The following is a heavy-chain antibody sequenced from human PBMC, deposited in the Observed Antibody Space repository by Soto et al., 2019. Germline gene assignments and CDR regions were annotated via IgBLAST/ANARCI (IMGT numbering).Heavy chain of an antibody. V-gene: IGHV4-31*03. CDR3: ASYGDSLFQH. D-gene: IGHD4-17*01. Sequence: SETRSLPCTVPTESISSDGYYCSWIRQHPGKGLEWMGYIYSSGRTNYNPSLKSRVTISLDTSKNQFSLTLSSVTAADTAVYYCASYGDSLFQHWGQGALVTVSS. CDR2: IYSSGRT. CDR1: TESISSDGYY. J-gene: IGHJ1*01.